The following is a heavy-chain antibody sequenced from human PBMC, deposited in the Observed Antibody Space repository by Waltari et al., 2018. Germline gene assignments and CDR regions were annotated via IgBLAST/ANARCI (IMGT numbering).Heavy chain of an antibody. Sequence: QVQLQESGPGLVKPSETLSLTCAVSGYSISSGYYWGWIRQPPGKGLEWIGGIYHRGSTYYNPSLKSRVTISVDTSKNQFSLKLSSVTAADTAVYYCARKGGAQSFDYWGQGTLVTVSS. D-gene: IGHD3-16*01. CDR3: ARKGGAQSFDY. CDR1: GYSISSGYY. J-gene: IGHJ4*02. V-gene: IGHV4-38-2*01. CDR2: IYHRGST.